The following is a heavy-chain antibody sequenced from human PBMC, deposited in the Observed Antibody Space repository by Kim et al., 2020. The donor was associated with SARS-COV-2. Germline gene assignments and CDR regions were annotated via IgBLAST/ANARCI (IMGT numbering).Heavy chain of an antibody. Sequence: AQKFQGRVTMTRNTSISTAYMELSSLRSEDTAVYYCARGRYFEYYYYMDVWGKGTTVTVSS. CDR3: ARGRYFEYYYYMDV. J-gene: IGHJ6*03. V-gene: IGHV1-8*01. D-gene: IGHD3-3*01.